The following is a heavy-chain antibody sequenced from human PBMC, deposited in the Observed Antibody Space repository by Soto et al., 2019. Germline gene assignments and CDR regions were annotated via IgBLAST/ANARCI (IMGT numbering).Heavy chain of an antibody. CDR2: INGGNGNT. CDR3: ARAPMAGLDY. CDR1: GYTFTSYA. Sequence: QVQLVQSGAEVKKPGASVKVSCKASGYTFTSYAMHWVRQAPGQRLEWMGWINGGNGNTKYSQKFQSRVTITRDTSASTGYMELSSLRSEDTAVYYCARAPMAGLDYWGQGTLVTVSS. D-gene: IGHD6-19*01. V-gene: IGHV1-3*01. J-gene: IGHJ4*02.